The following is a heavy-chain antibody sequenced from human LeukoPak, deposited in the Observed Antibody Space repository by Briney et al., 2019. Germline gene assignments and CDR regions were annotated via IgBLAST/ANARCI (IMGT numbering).Heavy chain of an antibody. V-gene: IGHV3-30*02. CDR1: GFTFSSYG. CDR3: ARAGPLPADY. Sequence: GGSLRLSCAASGFTFSSYGMHWVRQAPGKGLEWVAFIRYDGSNKYYADSVKGRFTISRDNSKNTLYLQMNRLRAEDTAVYYCARAGPLPADYWGQGTLVTVSS. CDR2: IRYDGSNK. J-gene: IGHJ4*02.